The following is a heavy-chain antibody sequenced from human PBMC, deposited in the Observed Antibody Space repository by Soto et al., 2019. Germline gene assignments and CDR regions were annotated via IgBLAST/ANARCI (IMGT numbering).Heavy chain of an antibody. V-gene: IGHV3-30*18. Sequence: GGSLKLSCAASGFTFSSYGMHWVRQAPGKGLEWVAVISYDGSNKYYADSVKGRFTISRDNSKNTLYLQMNSLRTEDTALYYCAKGRGPRTGNAFDYWGQGTLVTVSS. CDR3: AKGRGPRTGNAFDY. CDR1: GFTFSSYG. J-gene: IGHJ4*02. CDR2: ISYDGSNK. D-gene: IGHD7-27*01.